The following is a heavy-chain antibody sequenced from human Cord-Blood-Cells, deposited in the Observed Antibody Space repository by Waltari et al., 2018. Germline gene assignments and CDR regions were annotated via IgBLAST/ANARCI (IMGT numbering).Heavy chain of an antibody. V-gene: IGHV4-34*01. J-gene: IGHJ5*02. D-gene: IGHD1-1*01. CDR1: GGSFSGYY. Sequence: QVQLQQWGAGLLKPSETLSLTCAVYGGSFSGYYWSWIRQPPGKGLEGIGEINHSGSTNYNPSLKSRVTISVDTSKNQFSLKLSSVTAADTAVYYCARVSKSLQLERQDWFDPWGQGTLVTVSS. CDR3: ARVSKSLQLERQDWFDP. CDR2: INHSGST.